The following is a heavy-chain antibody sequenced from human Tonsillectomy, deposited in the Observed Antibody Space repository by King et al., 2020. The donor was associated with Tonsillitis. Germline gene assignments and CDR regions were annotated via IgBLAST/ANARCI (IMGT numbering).Heavy chain of an antibody. J-gene: IGHJ3*01. V-gene: IGHV3-53*01. CDR2: IYSDGST. D-gene: IGHD5-24*01. CDR1: GFTVSSNY. Sequence: VQLVESGGGLTQPGGSLRLSCTASGFTVSSNYMSWVRQAPGKGLEWVSVIYSDGSTYYADSVKGRFTISRDNSKNTMYLQMNSLRDEDTAVYYCARRVQLWLGAFDVWGQGTMVTVSS. CDR3: ARRVQLWLGAFDV.